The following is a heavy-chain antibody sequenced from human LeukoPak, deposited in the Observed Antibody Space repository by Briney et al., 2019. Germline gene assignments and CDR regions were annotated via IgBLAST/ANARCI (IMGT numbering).Heavy chain of an antibody. V-gene: IGHV3-48*01. Sequence: GGPLRLSCAASGFTFNGYGMNWVRQAPGKGLEWVSYISSISSTIYYSDSVKGRFTISRDNSKNTLYLQMNSLRAEETAVYYCAKGIFGVIISPVEYWGQGTLVTVSS. CDR3: AKGIFGVIISPVEY. CDR2: ISSISSTI. J-gene: IGHJ4*02. D-gene: IGHD3-3*01. CDR1: GFTFNGYG.